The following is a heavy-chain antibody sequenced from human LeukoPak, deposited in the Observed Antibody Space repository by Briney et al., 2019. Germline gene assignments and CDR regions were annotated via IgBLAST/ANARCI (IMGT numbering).Heavy chain of an antibody. Sequence: ASVKLSCKASGYTFTSYGISWVRQAPGQGLEWMGWISAYNGNTNYAQKIQGRVTMTTDTSTSTAYMELRSLRSDDTAVYYCARDTIVLMVYAISLDYWGQGTLVTVSS. CDR2: ISAYNGNT. V-gene: IGHV1-18*01. CDR1: GYTFTSYG. CDR3: ARDTIVLMVYAISLDY. J-gene: IGHJ4*02. D-gene: IGHD2-8*01.